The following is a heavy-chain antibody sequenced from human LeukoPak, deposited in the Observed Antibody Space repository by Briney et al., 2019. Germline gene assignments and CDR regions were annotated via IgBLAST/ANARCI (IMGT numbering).Heavy chain of an antibody. CDR3: ARDQYDSVWGSYRPYFDY. Sequence: GASVKVSCKASGYTFTSYGISWVRQAPGQGLEWMGSISPYTGNTKYAERFQDRVIMTTDTSTRTAYVELRSLRSDDTAVFYCARDQYDSVWGSYRPYFDYWGQGTLVTVSS. J-gene: IGHJ4*02. D-gene: IGHD3-16*02. CDR1: GYTFTSYG. CDR2: ISPYTGNT. V-gene: IGHV1-18*04.